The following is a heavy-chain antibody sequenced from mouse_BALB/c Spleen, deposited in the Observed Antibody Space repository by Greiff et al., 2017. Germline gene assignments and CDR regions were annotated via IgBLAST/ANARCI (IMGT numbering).Heavy chain of an antibody. CDR1: GFSLSTSGMG. Sequence: QVTLKVSGPGILQPSQTLSLTCSFSGFSLSTSGMGVSWIRQPSGKGLEWLAHIYWDNDKRYNPSLKSRLTISKDTSSNQVFLKITSVDTADTATYYCARRGGYDVGYYAMDYWGQGTSVTVSS. V-gene: IGHV8-12*01. CDR3: ARRGGYDVGYYAMDY. CDR2: IYWDNDK. D-gene: IGHD2-2*01. J-gene: IGHJ4*01.